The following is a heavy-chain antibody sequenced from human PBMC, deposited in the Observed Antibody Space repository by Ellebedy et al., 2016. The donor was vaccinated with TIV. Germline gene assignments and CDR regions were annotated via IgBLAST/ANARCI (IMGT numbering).Heavy chain of an antibody. J-gene: IGHJ4*02. CDR3: ARERCSSTSCYTFDY. Sequence: ASVKVSCXASGYTFTGYYMHWVRQAPGQGLEWMGWINPNSGGTNYAQKLQGRVTMTRDTSITTAYMELSRLRSDDTAVYYCARERCSSTSCYTFDYWGQGTLVTVSS. CDR2: INPNSGGT. D-gene: IGHD2-2*02. V-gene: IGHV1-2*02. CDR1: GYTFTGYY.